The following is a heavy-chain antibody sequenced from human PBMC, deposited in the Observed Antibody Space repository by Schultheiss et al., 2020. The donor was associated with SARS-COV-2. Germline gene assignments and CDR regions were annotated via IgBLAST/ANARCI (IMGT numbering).Heavy chain of an antibody. J-gene: IGHJ1*01. Sequence: SETLSLTCTVSGGSISSGGYYWSWIRQPPGKGLEWIGYIYYSGSTNYNPSLKSRVTISVDTSKNQFSLKLSSVTAADTAVYYCASRWGGTIFGVVILSQGYFQHWGQGTLVTVSS. V-gene: IGHV4-61*08. D-gene: IGHD3-3*01. CDR1: GGSISSGGYY. CDR3: ASRWGGTIFGVVILSQGYFQH. CDR2: IYYSGST.